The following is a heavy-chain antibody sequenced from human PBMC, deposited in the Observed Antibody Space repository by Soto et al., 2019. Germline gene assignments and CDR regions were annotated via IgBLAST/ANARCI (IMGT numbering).Heavy chain of an antibody. J-gene: IGHJ4*02. D-gene: IGHD2-8*01. CDR1: GFTFSSYA. CDR2: ISGSGCTI. Sequence: GGSLRLSCAASGFTFSSYAMSWVRQAPGKGLEWVSDISGSGCTIYYADSVKGRFTISRDNAKNSLYLQMDSLRAEDTAVYYCARELEYCSNGVCYPYFDSWGQGTLVTVSS. CDR3: ARELEYCSNGVCYPYFDS. V-gene: IGHV3-48*04.